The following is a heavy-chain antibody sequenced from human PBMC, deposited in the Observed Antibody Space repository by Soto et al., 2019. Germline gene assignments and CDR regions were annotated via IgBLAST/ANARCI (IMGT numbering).Heavy chain of an antibody. V-gene: IGHV3-23*01. CDR3: ATAPFDMAARPPPIGY. J-gene: IGHJ4*02. CDR2: INAGGTGT. D-gene: IGHD6-6*01. CDR1: GFTFGACA. Sequence: GSLRLSCVASGFTFGACAMTWVRQAPGKGLEWVASINAGGTGTYYADSVKDRFSISRDNSKNTVCLQMRSLRGEDTAAYYCATAPFDMAARPPPIGYWGQGTLVTVSS.